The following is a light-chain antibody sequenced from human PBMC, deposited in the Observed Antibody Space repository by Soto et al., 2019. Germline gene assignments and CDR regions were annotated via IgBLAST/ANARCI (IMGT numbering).Light chain of an antibody. Sequence: EIVLTQSPGTLSLSPGERATLSCRASQSISSSYLAWYQQKPGQAPGLLIYGASRRATGIPDRFIGSGSGTDFTLTISRLEPEDFAVYYCQQYVTSPWAFGQGTKVAIE. J-gene: IGKJ1*01. CDR2: GAS. CDR1: QSISSSY. V-gene: IGKV3-20*01. CDR3: QQYVTSPWA.